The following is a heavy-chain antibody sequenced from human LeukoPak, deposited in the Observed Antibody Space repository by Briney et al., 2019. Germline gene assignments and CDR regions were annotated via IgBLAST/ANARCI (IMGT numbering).Heavy chain of an antibody. Sequence: ASVTVSCKASGYTFTSYAMHWVRQAPGQRLEWMGWINAGNGNTKYSQKFQGRVTITRDTSASTAYMELSSLRSEDTAVYYCARSSVGYSYGQGGALDYWGQGTLVTVSS. J-gene: IGHJ4*02. V-gene: IGHV1-3*01. D-gene: IGHD5-18*01. CDR1: GYTFTSYA. CDR3: ARSSVGYSYGQGGALDY. CDR2: INAGNGNT.